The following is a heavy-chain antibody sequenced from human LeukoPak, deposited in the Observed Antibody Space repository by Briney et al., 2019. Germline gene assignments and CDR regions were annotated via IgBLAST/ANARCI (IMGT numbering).Heavy chain of an antibody. CDR1: GYTLTELS. CDR2: FDPEDGET. D-gene: IGHD1-1*01. J-gene: IGHJ4*02. CDR3: ATTSPLERRHYFDY. V-gene: IGHV1-24*01. Sequence: GASVKVSCKVSGYTLTELSMHWVRQAPGKGLGWMGGFDPEDGETIYAQKFQGRVTMTEDTSTDTAYMELSSLRSEDTAVYYCATTSPLERRHYFDYWGQGTLVTVSS.